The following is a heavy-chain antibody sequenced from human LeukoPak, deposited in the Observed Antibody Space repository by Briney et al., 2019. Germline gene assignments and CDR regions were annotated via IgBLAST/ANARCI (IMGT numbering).Heavy chain of an antibody. CDR3: ARDRRYFDWSYAFDI. CDR1: GYTFTSYG. CDR2: ISAYNGNT. D-gene: IGHD3-9*01. J-gene: IGHJ3*02. V-gene: IGHV1-18*01. Sequence: EASVKVSCKASGYTFTSYGISWVRQAPGQGLEWMGWISAYNGNTNYAQKLQGRVTMTTDTSTSTAYMELRSLRSDDTAVYYCARDRRYFDWSYAFDIWGQGTMVTVSS.